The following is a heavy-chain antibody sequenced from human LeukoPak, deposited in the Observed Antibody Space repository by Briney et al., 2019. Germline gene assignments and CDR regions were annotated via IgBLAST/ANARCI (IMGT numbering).Heavy chain of an antibody. CDR3: AKDLSSVTRGPD. J-gene: IGHJ4*02. D-gene: IGHD4-17*01. CDR2: TGGSGRTT. CDR1: GFTFSSFA. V-gene: IGHV3-23*01. Sequence: GGSLRLSCAASGFTFSSFAMTWVRQTPGKGLEWVSFTGGSGRTTHYADSVKGRFIISRDNSKNTLYLQMNSLRAEDTAVYYCAKDLSSVTRGPDWGQGTLVTVSS.